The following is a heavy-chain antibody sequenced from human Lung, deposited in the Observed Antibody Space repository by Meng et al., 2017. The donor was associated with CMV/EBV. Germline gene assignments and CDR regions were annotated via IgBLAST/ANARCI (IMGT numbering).Heavy chain of an antibody. Sequence: GGSLRLXCKGSGYSFTSYWIGWVRQMPGKGLEWMGIIYPGDSDTRSSPSFQGQVTISADKSISTAYLQWSSLKASDTAMYYCARLTSGSQGGCFEDWGQGTXVTGAS. CDR1: GYSFTSYW. CDR2: IYPGDSDT. J-gene: IGHJ4*02. CDR3: ARLTSGSQGGCFED. D-gene: IGHD1-26*01. V-gene: IGHV5-51*01.